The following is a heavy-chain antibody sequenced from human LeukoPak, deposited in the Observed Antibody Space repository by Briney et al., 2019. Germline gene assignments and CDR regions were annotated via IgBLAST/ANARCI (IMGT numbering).Heavy chain of an antibody. CDR3: ARGGVDFQRATIRGLDW. Sequence: ASVKVSCKASGGTFSSYAISWVRQAPGQGLEWMGRIIPILGIANYAQKFQGRVTITADKSTSTAYMELSSLRSEDTAVYYCARGGVDFQRATIRGLDWWGQGTLVTVSS. V-gene: IGHV1-69*04. D-gene: IGHD5-12*01. CDR2: IIPILGIA. CDR1: GGTFSSYA. J-gene: IGHJ4*02.